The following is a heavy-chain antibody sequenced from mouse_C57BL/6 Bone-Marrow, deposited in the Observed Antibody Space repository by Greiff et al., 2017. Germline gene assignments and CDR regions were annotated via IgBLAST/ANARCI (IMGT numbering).Heavy chain of an antibody. Sequence: VQLQQSGPELVKPGASVKISCKASGYAFSSSWMNWVKQRPGKGLEWIGRIYPGDGATNYNGKFKGKATLTADKSSSTAYMQLSSLTSEDSAVYFCAREAYCYGSEGAMDYWGQGTSVTVSS. D-gene: IGHD1-1*01. V-gene: IGHV1-82*01. CDR3: AREAYCYGSEGAMDY. CDR2: IYPGDGAT. J-gene: IGHJ4*01. CDR1: GYAFSSSW.